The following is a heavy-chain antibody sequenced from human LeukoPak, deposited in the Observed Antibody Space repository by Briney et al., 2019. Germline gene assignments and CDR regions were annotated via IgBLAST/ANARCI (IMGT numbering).Heavy chain of an antibody. CDR1: GGPISSGGYY. CDR2: IYYSRST. CDR3: ARQITIFGVVTFDP. J-gene: IGHJ5*02. Sequence: NPSQTLSLTCTVSGGPISSGGYYWSWIRQHPGKGQEWIGYIYYSRSTYYTPSLKSRVTISVDTSKSQFSLKLSSVTAADTAVYYCARQITIFGVVTFDPWGQGSLVTVYS. D-gene: IGHD3-3*01. V-gene: IGHV4-31*03.